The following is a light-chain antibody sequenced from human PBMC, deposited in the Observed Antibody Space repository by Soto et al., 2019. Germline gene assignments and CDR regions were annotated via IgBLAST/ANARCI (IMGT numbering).Light chain of an antibody. CDR2: WAS. V-gene: IGKV4-1*01. Sequence: DIVMTQSPDSLAVSLGERATINCKSSQSVFYSSNNKNYLAWYQQKPGQPPKLLIYWASTRESGVPDRFSGSGSGTDFSLTITGLQAEDVAVYYCQKYYIFPLTFGGGTKVEIK. CDR1: QSVFYSSNNKNY. J-gene: IGKJ4*01. CDR3: QKYYIFPLT.